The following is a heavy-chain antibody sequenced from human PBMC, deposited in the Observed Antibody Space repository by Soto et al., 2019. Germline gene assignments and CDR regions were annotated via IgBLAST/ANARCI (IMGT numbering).Heavy chain of an antibody. Sequence: GGSLRLSCAASGFTFDDYAMHWVRQAPGKGLEWVSGISWNSGSIGYADSVKGRFTISRDNAKNSLYLQMNSLRAEDTALYYCAKEGPPGTTVTAYYFDYWGQGTLVTVSS. D-gene: IGHD4-17*01. CDR1: GFTFDDYA. J-gene: IGHJ4*02. CDR2: ISWNSGSI. CDR3: AKEGPPGTTVTAYYFDY. V-gene: IGHV3-9*01.